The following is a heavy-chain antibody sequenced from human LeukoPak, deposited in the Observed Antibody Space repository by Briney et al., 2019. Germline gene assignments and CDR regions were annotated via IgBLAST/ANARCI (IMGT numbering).Heavy chain of an antibody. CDR3: ARVMGTAMVSSGYYSDY. J-gene: IGHJ4*02. Sequence: SETLSLTYTVSGGSISSYYWSWVRQPLGKGLEWIGYIYYSGSTNYNPSLKSRVTISVDTSKNQFSLKLSSVTAADTAVYYCARVMGTAMVSSGYYSDYWGQGTLVTVSS. CDR2: IYYSGST. V-gene: IGHV4-59*01. D-gene: IGHD5-18*01. CDR1: GGSISSYY.